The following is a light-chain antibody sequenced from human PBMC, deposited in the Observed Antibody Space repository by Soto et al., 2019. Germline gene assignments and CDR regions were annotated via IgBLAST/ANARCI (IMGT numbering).Light chain of an antibody. Sequence: QYALTQPPSASGSPGQSVTISCAGTSSDVGGYNYVSWYQQHPGKAPKLMIYEVTKRPSGVPDRFSGSKSGNTASLTVSGLQADDEADYYCTSYTDSDNLVFGGGTKLTVL. J-gene: IGLJ2*01. CDR1: SSDVGGYNY. CDR3: TSYTDSDNLV. V-gene: IGLV2-8*01. CDR2: EVT.